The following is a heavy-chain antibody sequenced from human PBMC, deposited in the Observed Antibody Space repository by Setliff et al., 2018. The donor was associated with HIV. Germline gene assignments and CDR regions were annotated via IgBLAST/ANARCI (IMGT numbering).Heavy chain of an antibody. CDR2: IHYSGST. CDR1: GGSISSGGCY. J-gene: IGHJ6*03. V-gene: IGHV4-31*03. CDR3: ARNSKNWNYPVEYYDYYMDV. Sequence: PSETLSLTCTVSGGSISSGGCYWSWIRQHPGKGLEWIGYIHYSGSTYFNPSLKSRVTISLDTSKNQFSLKVSSMTAADTAVYYCARNSKNWNYPVEYYDYYMDVWGTGTTVTVSS. D-gene: IGHD1-7*01.